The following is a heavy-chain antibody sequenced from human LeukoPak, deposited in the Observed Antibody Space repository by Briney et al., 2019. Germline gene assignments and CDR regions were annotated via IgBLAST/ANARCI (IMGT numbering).Heavy chain of an antibody. J-gene: IGHJ4*02. Sequence: PGGSLRLSCAASGFTFSTYGMSWVRQAPGKGLEWVSSISNSGGNMYYADSVKGRFTISRDNSKNTLYLQMNSLRAEDTAVYYCAKDHWVGWLQPFDYWGQGTLVTVSS. D-gene: IGHD5-24*01. CDR3: AKDHWVGWLQPFDY. V-gene: IGHV3-23*01. CDR2: ISNSGGNM. CDR1: GFTFSTYG.